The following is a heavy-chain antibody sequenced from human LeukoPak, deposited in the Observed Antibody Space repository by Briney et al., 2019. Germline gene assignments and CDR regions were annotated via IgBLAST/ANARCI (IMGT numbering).Heavy chain of an antibody. V-gene: IGHV6-1*01. CDR1: GDSVSSNSAA. CDR2: TYYRSKWYN. J-gene: IGHJ4*02. D-gene: IGHD2-2*01. CDR3: VRLGSTSPGNWYKLFDQ. Sequence: SQTLSLTCAISGDSVSSNSAAWNWIRQSPSRGLEWLGRTYYRSKWYNDYAVSVKSRITINPDTSKNQFSLQLNSVTPEDTALYYCVRLGSTSPGNWYKLFDQWGQGTLVTVSS.